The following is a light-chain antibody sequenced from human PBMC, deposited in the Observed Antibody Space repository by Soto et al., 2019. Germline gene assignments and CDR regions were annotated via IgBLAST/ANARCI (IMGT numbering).Light chain of an antibody. Sequence: EIVMTQSPATLSVSPGERATLSCRASQSVGSNLAWYQQKTGQAPRLLISGASTRATGIPARFSGSGSWTEFTLTISSLQSEDCAIYFCQQYNNWPPDRTFGQGTKVEIK. CDR3: QQYNNWPPDRT. CDR1: QSVGSN. CDR2: GAS. J-gene: IGKJ1*01. V-gene: IGKV3-15*01.